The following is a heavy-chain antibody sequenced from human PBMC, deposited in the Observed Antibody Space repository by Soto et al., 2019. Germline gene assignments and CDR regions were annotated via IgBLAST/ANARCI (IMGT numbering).Heavy chain of an antibody. CDR1: GYTCKNCG. CDR2: ISAYNGNT. J-gene: IGHJ6*04. V-gene: IGHV1-18*01. Sequence: ASVKVSCKASGYTCKNCGISWVRQAPGQGLEWMGWISAYNGNTNYAQKLQGRVIMTTDTSTSTAYMELRSLRSDDTAVYYCARDGTVVVPATNTYYYYGMDVWGIGTTVTAPQ. D-gene: IGHD2-2*01. CDR3: ARDGTVVVPATNTYYYYGMDV.